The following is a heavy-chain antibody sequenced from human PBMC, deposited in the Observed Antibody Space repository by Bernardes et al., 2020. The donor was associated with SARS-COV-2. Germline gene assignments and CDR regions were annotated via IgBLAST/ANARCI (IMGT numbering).Heavy chain of an antibody. J-gene: IGHJ6*02. V-gene: IGHV4-59*01. CDR1: GGSISSYY. CDR2: IYYSGST. D-gene: IGHD2-15*01. Sequence: SETLSLTCTVSGGSISSYYWSWIRQPPGKGLEWIGYIYYSGSTNYNPSLKSRVTISVDTSKNQFSLKLSSVTAADTAVHYCARAHCSGGSCYLTRGSYGMDVWGQGTTVTVSS. CDR3: ARAHCSGGSCYLTRGSYGMDV.